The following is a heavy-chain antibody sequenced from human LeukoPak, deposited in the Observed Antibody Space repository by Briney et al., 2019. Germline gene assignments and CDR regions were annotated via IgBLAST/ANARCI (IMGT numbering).Heavy chain of an antibody. V-gene: IGHV4-38-2*01. D-gene: IGHD2-2*01. J-gene: IGHJ4*02. Sequence: AAETLSLTCDVSGYSISSGHYWGWIRQSPGKGPEWIASMYKSGSTYFKSSLKSRVTISLDTPKNQFSLTLNSVTAADTAVYYCARHVYGRHQLQAYHFNYWSQGILVTVSS. CDR3: ARHVYGRHQLQAYHFNY. CDR2: MYKSGST. CDR1: GYSISSGHY.